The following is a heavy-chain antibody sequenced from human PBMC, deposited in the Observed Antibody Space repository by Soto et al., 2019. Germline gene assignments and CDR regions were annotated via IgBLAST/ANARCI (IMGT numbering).Heavy chain of an antibody. V-gene: IGHV3-66*01. CDR1: GFTVSTNY. CDR3: TSFVPYGSGINGYFDS. Sequence: EVQLVESGGDLVQPGGSLRLSCVASGFTVSTNYMTWVRQAPGKGLEWVSLIYSGGTTYYADSVKGRFTISRDDSKNTLYLQMNSLAAADTALYYCTSFVPYGSGINGYFDSWGPGTLVTVSS. D-gene: IGHD3-10*01. CDR2: IYSGGTT. J-gene: IGHJ4*02.